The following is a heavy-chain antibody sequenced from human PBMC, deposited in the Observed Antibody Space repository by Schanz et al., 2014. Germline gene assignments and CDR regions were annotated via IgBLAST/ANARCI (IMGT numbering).Heavy chain of an antibody. D-gene: IGHD5-12*01. CDR3: ARGGSSGYDFSIYYMDV. CDR1: GITLSGYG. J-gene: IGHJ6*03. Sequence: VQLVESGGGLVKPGGSLRLSCAASGITLSGYGLHWVRQAPGKGLEWVGFISFDGRNTGYAHSVKGRFTISRDNSKNTLFLQMNSLRAEDTAAYYCARGGSSGYDFSIYYMDVWGKGTTXTVSS. V-gene: IGHV3-30*03. CDR2: ISFDGRNT.